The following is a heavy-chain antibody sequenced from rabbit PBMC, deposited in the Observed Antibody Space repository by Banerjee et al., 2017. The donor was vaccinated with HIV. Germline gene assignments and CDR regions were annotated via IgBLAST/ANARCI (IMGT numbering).Heavy chain of an antibody. CDR1: GLDFSSSYY. J-gene: IGHJ4*01. CDR2: IYTGSSGST. V-gene: IGHV1S40*01. D-gene: IGHD1-1*01. CDR3: ARDHLGSGYYWDL. Sequence: QSLEESGGDLVKPGASLTLTCTASGLDFSSSYYMCWVRQAPGKGLEWIGCIYTGSSGSTYYASWAKGRFTISKTSSTTVTLQMTSLTAADTATYFCARDHLGSGYYWDLWGPGTLVTVS.